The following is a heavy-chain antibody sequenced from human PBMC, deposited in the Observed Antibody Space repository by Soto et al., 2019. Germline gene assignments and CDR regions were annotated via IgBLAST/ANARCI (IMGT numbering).Heavy chain of an antibody. CDR3: ARSSSWRYYYGMDV. CDR2: ISSSGSTI. Sequence: GGSLRLSCAASGFTFSSYEMNWVRQAPGKGLEWVSYISSSGSTIYYADSVKGRFTISRDNAKNSLYLQMNSLRAGDTAVYYCARSSSWRYYYGMDVWGQGTTVTVSS. V-gene: IGHV3-48*03. D-gene: IGHD6-13*01. CDR1: GFTFSSYE. J-gene: IGHJ6*02.